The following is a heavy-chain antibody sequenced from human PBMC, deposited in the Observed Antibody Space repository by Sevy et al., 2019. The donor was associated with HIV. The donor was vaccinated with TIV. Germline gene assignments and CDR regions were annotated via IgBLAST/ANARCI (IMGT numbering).Heavy chain of an antibody. Sequence: GGSLRLSCAASGFTFSSYAMHWVRQAPGKGLEWVAVISYDGSNKYDGDSVNGRFTISRDNSKNTLYLQMNSLRAEDTAVYYCARDSDGYNWPFDYWGQRTLVTVSS. J-gene: IGHJ4*02. CDR2: ISYDGSNK. CDR1: GFTFSSYA. D-gene: IGHD5-12*01. V-gene: IGHV3-30*04. CDR3: ARDSDGYNWPFDY.